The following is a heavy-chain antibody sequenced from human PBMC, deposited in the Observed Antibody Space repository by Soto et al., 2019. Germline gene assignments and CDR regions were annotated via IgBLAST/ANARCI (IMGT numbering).Heavy chain of an antibody. J-gene: IGHJ5*02. D-gene: IGHD5-12*01. CDR1: GDSISTYN. V-gene: IGHV4-59*01. CDR3: ARVAADIASWLDP. CDR2: IYYSGVT. Sequence: QGQLQESGPGLVKPSETLSLTCTVSGDSISTYNWGWIRQPPGKGLEWIGCIYYSGVTNYNPSLKSRVTISVDTPKNQLSLKLHSVTAADTAVYYCARVAADIASWLDPWGQGTLVTVSS.